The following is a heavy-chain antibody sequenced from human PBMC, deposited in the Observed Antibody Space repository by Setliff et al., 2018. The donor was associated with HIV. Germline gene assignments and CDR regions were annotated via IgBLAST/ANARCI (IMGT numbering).Heavy chain of an antibody. J-gene: IGHJ4*02. CDR3: AKDLVYYDSSGDLDY. CDR2: IYHTGST. D-gene: IGHD3-22*01. CDR1: GYSISSGYS. V-gene: IGHV4-38-2*02. Sequence: SETLSLTCAVSGYSISSGYSWGWIRQPPGKGLEWIGNIYHTGSTNCNPSLKSRVTISVDTSKNQFSLKLRSVTAADTAVYYCAKDLVYYDSSGDLDYWGQGTLVTVSS.